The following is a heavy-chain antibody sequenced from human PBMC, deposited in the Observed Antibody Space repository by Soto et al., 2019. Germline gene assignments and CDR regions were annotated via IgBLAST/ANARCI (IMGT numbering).Heavy chain of an antibody. CDR1: GFTFSRYC. V-gene: IGHV3-7*01. D-gene: IGHD2-21*01. J-gene: IGHJ4*02. Sequence: EVHLVESGGGLVQPGGSLRLSCAASGFTFSRYCMTWVRQATGKGLEWVANTKPDGSEKNYVGSVKGRFTISRDNAKNSLFLQMDSLRAEDTAVYYCARVAYVDESFDYWGQGTLVTVSS. CDR3: ARVAYVDESFDY. CDR2: TKPDGSEK.